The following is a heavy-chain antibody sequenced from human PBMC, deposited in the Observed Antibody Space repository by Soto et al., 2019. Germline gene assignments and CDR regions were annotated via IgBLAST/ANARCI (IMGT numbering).Heavy chain of an antibody. CDR2: ISTDGSST. D-gene: IGHD2-2*01. CDR1: GFTFSTYW. Sequence: EVQLVESGGGLVQPGGSLRLSCAATGFTFSTYWMHWVRQGPGKGLVWVSRISTDGSSTTYADSVKGRFTTSRDNAKNTLYLQMNSLRAEDTAVYYCARATGSNHPFDNCGQGSLVTVSS. V-gene: IGHV3-74*01. J-gene: IGHJ4*02. CDR3: ARATGSNHPFDN.